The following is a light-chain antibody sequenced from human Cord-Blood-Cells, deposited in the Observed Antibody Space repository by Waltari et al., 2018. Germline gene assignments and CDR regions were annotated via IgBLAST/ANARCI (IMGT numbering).Light chain of an antibody. Sequence: DIQMTQSPSSLSASVGDRVTITCRASQSISSYLNWYQQKPGKAPKLLIYAASSVQSGVPSRFSGSGSGTDCTRTISSRQPEDFATYYCQQSYSTPLTFGGGTKVEIK. CDR2: AAS. CDR1: QSISSY. J-gene: IGKJ4*01. CDR3: QQSYSTPLT. V-gene: IGKV1-39*01.